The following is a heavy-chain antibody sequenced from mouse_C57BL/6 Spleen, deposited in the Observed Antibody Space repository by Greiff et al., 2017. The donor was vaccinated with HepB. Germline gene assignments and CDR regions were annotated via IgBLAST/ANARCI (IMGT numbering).Heavy chain of an antibody. CDR3: ARHGGYYGSSYVAMDY. Sequence: VKLLESGPGLVAPSQSLSITCTVSGFSLTSYGVHWVRQPPGKGLEWLVVIWSDGSTTYNSALKFRLSISKDNPKSQVSLKMNSLQTDDTAMYYWARHGGYYGSSYVAMDYWGQGTSVTVSS. J-gene: IGHJ4*01. CDR1: GFSLTSYG. D-gene: IGHD1-1*01. CDR2: IWSDGST. V-gene: IGHV2-6-1*01.